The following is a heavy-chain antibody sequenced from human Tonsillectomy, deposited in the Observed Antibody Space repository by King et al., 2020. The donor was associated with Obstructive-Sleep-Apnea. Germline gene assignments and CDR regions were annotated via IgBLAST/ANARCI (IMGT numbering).Heavy chain of an antibody. CDR3: ATNIRYCSGGSCYGLDY. CDR1: GFTFSRYA. V-gene: IGHV3-30*04. D-gene: IGHD2-15*01. J-gene: IGHJ4*02. Sequence: QLVQSGGGVVQPGRSLRLSCAASGFTFSRYAMHWVRQAPGKGLEWVAVISYDGTDKYYADSVKGRFTISRDNSKNTLYLQMNSLRAEDTAVNYCATNIRYCSGGSCYGLDYWGQGTLVTVSS. CDR2: ISYDGTDK.